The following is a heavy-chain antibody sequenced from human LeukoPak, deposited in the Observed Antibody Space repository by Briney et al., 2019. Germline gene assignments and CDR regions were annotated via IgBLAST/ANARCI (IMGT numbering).Heavy chain of an antibody. CDR1: GGSIGSGSYY. V-gene: IGHV4-61*02. CDR2: IYTSGST. CDR3: ARSDYGSGWNGDDY. Sequence: SETLSLTCTVSGGSIGSGSYYWSWIRQPAGKGLEWIGRIYTSGSTNYNPSLKSRVTISVDTSKNQFSLKLSSVTAADTAVYYCARSDYGSGWNGDDYWGQGTLVTVSS. D-gene: IGHD3-10*01. J-gene: IGHJ4*02.